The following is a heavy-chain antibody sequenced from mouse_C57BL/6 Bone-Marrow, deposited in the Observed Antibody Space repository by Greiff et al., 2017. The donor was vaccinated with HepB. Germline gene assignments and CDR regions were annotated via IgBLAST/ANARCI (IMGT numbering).Heavy chain of an antibody. CDR2: INPGSGGT. V-gene: IGHV1-54*01. CDR1: GYAFTSYL. Sequence: QVQLQQSGAELVRPGTSVKVSCKASGYAFTSYLIEWVKQRPGQGLEWIGVINPGSGGTNYNEKFKGKATLTADKSSSTAYMQLSSLTSEDSAVYFCARMDYYGSSYGYWGQGTTLTVSS. D-gene: IGHD1-1*01. J-gene: IGHJ2*01. CDR3: ARMDYYGSSYGY.